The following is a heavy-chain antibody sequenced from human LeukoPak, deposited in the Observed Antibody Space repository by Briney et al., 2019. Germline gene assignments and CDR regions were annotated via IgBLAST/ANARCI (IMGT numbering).Heavy chain of an antibody. Sequence: SETLSLTCTVSCGSISSYYWSWIRQPPGKGLEWIGYIYYSGSTNYNPSLKSLVTIPVDTSKNPFSLKLSSVTAADTAVYYCASAGYYYDSSGYYQDWFDPWGQGTLVTVSS. CDR3: ASAGYYYDSSGYYQDWFDP. CDR2: IYYSGST. CDR1: CGSISSYY. D-gene: IGHD3-22*01. J-gene: IGHJ5*02. V-gene: IGHV4-59*01.